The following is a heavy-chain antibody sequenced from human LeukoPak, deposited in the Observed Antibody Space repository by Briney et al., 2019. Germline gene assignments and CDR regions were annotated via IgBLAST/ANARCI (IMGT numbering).Heavy chain of an antibody. CDR2: ISGSGGST. CDR1: GFTFSSYA. Sequence: GGSLRLSCAASGFTFSSYAMSWVRQAPGKGLEWASAISGSGGSTYYADSVKGRFTISRDNSKNTLYLQMNSLRAEDTAVYYCAKDQQQLVFGYWGQGTLVTVSS. D-gene: IGHD6-13*01. V-gene: IGHV3-23*01. J-gene: IGHJ4*02. CDR3: AKDQQQLVFGY.